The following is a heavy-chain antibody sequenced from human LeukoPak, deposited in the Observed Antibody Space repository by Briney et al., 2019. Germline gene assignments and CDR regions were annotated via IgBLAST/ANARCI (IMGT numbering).Heavy chain of an antibody. Sequence: ASVKVSCKASGYTFNIYEINWVRQATGQGLEWMGWVNPNSGDTDYAQKFQGRLTMTRNTSISTAYMELSGLRLEDTAVYYCSRGPRFDPWGQGTQVTVSS. CDR1: GYTFNIYE. CDR2: VNPNSGDT. V-gene: IGHV1-8*01. J-gene: IGHJ5*02. CDR3: SRGPRFDP.